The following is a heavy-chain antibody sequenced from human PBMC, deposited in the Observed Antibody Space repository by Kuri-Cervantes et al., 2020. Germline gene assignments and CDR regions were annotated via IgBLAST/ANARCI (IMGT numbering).Heavy chain of an antibody. J-gene: IGHJ6*02. CDR2: INPSGGST. V-gene: IGHV1-46*01. D-gene: IGHD3-16*01. CDR1: GYTFTSYY. CDR3: ARGQARIWYGMDV. Sequence: ASVKVSCKASGYTFTSYYMHWVRQAPGQGLEWMGIINPSGGSTNYAQKLQGRVTMTTDTSTSTAYMELRSLRSDDTAVYYCARGQARIWYGMDVWGQGTTVTVSS.